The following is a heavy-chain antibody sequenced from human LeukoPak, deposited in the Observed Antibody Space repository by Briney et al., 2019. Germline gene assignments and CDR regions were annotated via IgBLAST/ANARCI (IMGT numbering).Heavy chain of an antibody. J-gene: IGHJ4*02. Sequence: GGSLRLSCAACGFTFNHYAMSWVRQPPGKGLEWVSGINHLGHTFYAHSVKGRFTISRDNSQNTLFLQMNSLRADDTAEYFCARDHGSQDSGAWYVFDYWGRGTLVTVSS. CDR1: GFTFNHYA. CDR3: ARDHGSQDSGAWYVFDY. V-gene: IGHV3-23*01. D-gene: IGHD6-19*01. CDR2: INHLGHT.